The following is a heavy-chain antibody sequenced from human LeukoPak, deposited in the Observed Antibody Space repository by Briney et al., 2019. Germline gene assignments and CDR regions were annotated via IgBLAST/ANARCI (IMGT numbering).Heavy chain of an antibody. CDR2: ISGSGGST. V-gene: IGHV3-23*01. CDR3: AKLSPDYCSGGSCFPGGYFDY. Sequence: PGGSLRLSCAASGFTFSSYAMSWVRQAPGKGLEWVSAISGSGGSTYYADSVKGRFTISRDNSKNTLYLQMNSLRAEDTAVYYCAKLSPDYCSGGSCFPGGYFDYWGQGTLVTVSS. D-gene: IGHD2-15*01. CDR1: GFTFSSYA. J-gene: IGHJ4*02.